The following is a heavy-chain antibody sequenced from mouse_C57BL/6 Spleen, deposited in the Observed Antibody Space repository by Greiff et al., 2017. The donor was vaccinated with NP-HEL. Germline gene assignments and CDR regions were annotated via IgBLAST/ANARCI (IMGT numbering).Heavy chain of an antibody. CDR1: GYTFTSYW. J-gene: IGHJ4*01. V-gene: IGHV1-64*01. CDR3: ARRGGYDGAMDY. D-gene: IGHD2-2*01. Sequence: VQLQQPGAELVKPGASVKLSCKASGYTFTSYWMHWVKQRPGQGLEWIGMIHPNSGSTNYNEKFKSKATLTVDKSSSTAYMQLSSLTSEDSAVYYCARRGGYDGAMDYWGQGTSVTVSS. CDR2: IHPNSGST.